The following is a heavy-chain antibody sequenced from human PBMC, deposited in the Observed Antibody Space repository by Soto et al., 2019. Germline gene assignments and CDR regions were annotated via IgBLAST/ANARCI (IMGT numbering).Heavy chain of an antibody. D-gene: IGHD6-6*01. J-gene: IGHJ4*02. CDR2: IRSKANSYAT. V-gene: IGHV3-73*01. CDR1: GFTFSGSA. Sequence: GGSLRLSCAASGFTFSGSAMHWVRQASGKGLEWVGRIRSKANSYATAYAASVKGRFTISRDDSKNTAYLQMNSLKTEDTAVYYCTRHVRIAAPPCFFDYWGQGTLVTVSS. CDR3: TRHVRIAAPPCFFDY.